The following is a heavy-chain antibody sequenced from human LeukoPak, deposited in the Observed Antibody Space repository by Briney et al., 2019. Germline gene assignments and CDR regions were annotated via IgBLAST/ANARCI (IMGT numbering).Heavy chain of an antibody. J-gene: IGHJ4*02. V-gene: IGHV3-7*03. CDR2: IKQDGSEK. CDR3: ARLSYGDYEDY. D-gene: IGHD4-17*01. Sequence: GGSLRLSCAASGFTFSSYWMSWVRQAPGKGLEWVANIKQDGSEKYYVDSVKGRSTISRDNAKNSLYLQMNSLRAEDTAVYYCARLSYGDYEDYWGQGTLVTVSS. CDR1: GFTFSSYW.